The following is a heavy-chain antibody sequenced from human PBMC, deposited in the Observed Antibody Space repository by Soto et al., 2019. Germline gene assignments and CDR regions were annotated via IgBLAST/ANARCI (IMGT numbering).Heavy chain of an antibody. CDR3: AREKVGTTFFDN. CDR2: IYPSVSS. CDR1: CFAISRGYY. V-gene: IGHV4-38-2*02. Sequence: SETLGLACSFSCFAISRGYYCIWVRQPPGKGLEWIGSIYPSVSSYHNPSLATRLRLSIDTSKNQFTLNLTSVTAADTALYFCAREKVGTTFFDNWGQGIQVTVSS. D-gene: IGHD1-1*01. J-gene: IGHJ4*02.